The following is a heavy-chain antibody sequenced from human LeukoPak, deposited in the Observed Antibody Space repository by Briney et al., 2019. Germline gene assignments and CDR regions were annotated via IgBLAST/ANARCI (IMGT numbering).Heavy chain of an antibody. CDR3: ARGVVGYCSGGSCYRPFDY. D-gene: IGHD2-15*01. CDR1: GYTFTSYD. V-gene: IGHV1-18*01. J-gene: IGHJ4*02. CDR2: ISAYNGNT. Sequence: ASVKVSCKASGYTFTSYDISWVRQAPGQGLEWMGWISAYNGNTNYAQKFQGRVTMTTDTSTSTAYMELRSLRSDDTAIYYCARGVVGYCSGGSCYRPFDYWGQGTLVTVSS.